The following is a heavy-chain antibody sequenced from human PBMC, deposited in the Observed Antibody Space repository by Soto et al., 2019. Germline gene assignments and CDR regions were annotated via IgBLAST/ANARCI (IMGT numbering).Heavy chain of an antibody. D-gene: IGHD6-25*01. CDR1: GGSISSSNW. V-gene: IGHV4-4*02. J-gene: IGHJ5*02. CDR3: ARPHGGSSGWDNWFDP. CDR2: IYHSGST. Sequence: SETLSLTCAVSGGSISSSNWWRWVRQPPGKGLEWIGEIYHSGSTNYNPSLKSRVTISVDTSKNQFSLKLSSVTAADTAVYYCARPHGGSSGWDNWFDPWGQGTLVTVSS.